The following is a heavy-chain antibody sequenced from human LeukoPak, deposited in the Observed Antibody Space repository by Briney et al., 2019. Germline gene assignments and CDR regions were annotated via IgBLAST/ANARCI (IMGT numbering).Heavy chain of an antibody. Sequence: PGGSLRLPCAASGFTFSSYAMSWVRQAPGKGLEWVSAISGSGGSTYYADSVKGRFTISRDNSKNTLYLQMNSLRAEDTAVYYCAKDSVYCGGDCHRPPFDYWGQGTLVTVSS. CDR2: ISGSGGST. V-gene: IGHV3-23*01. D-gene: IGHD2-21*02. CDR1: GFTFSSYA. J-gene: IGHJ4*02. CDR3: AKDSVYCGGDCHRPPFDY.